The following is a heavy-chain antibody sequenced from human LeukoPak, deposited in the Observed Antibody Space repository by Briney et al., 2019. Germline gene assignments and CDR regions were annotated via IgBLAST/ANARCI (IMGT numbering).Heavy chain of an antibody. J-gene: IGHJ4*02. Sequence: RRSLSPSCAASGFTFSSYAMHWVRQAPGKGLEWVAVISYDGSNKYYADSVKGRFTISRDNSKNTLYLQMNSLRAEDTALYYCARDGTWGYFDYWGEGTLVSVSS. CDR2: ISYDGSNK. CDR3: ARDGTWGYFDY. D-gene: IGHD3-16*01. V-gene: IGHV3-30-3*01. CDR1: GFTFSSYA.